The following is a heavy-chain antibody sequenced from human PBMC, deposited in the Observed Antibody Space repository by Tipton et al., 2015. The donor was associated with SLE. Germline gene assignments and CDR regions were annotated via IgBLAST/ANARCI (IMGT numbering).Heavy chain of an antibody. V-gene: IGHV4-38-2*02. J-gene: IGHJ5*02. CDR3: ARDSRGDSSSWYDAWFDP. D-gene: IGHD6-13*01. CDR2: IYHSGST. CDR1: GYSTSSGYY. Sequence: TLSLTCAVSGYSTSSGYYWGWIRQPPGKGLEWIGSIYHSGSTYYNPSLKRRVTISVDTSKNQFSLKLSSVTAADTAVYYCARDSRGDSSSWYDAWFDPCGQGSLVTVSS.